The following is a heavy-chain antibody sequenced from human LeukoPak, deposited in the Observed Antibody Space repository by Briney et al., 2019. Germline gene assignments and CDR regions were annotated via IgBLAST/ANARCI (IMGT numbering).Heavy chain of an antibody. J-gene: IGHJ4*02. CDR1: GGSISSYY. V-gene: IGHV4-59*01. D-gene: IGHD3-3*01. CDR2: IYYSGST. CDR3: ARDNFDFWSGYQFDY. Sequence: SETLSLTCTVSGGSISSYYWSWIRQPPGKGLEWIGYIYYSGSTNYNPSLKSRVTISVDTSKNQFSLKLSSVTAADTAGYYCARDNFDFWSGYQFDYWGQGTLVTVSS.